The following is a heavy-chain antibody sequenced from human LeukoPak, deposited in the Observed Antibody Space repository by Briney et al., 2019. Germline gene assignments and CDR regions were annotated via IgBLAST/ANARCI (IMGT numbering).Heavy chain of an antibody. D-gene: IGHD6-19*01. CDR3: ARRAVAGPYFDY. CDR2: IIPIFGTA. CDR1: GGTFSSYA. V-gene: IGHV1-69*13. J-gene: IGHJ4*02. Sequence: SVKVSCKASGGTFSSYAISWVRQAPGQGLEWMGGIIPIFGTANYAQKFQGRVTITADESTSTAYMELSSLRSEDTAVYYCARRAVAGPYFDYWGQGTLVTVSS.